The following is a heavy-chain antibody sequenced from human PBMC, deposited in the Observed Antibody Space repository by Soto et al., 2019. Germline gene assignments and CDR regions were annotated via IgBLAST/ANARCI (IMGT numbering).Heavy chain of an antibody. CDR3: AKDSATFGRFEN. V-gene: IGHV3-23*01. CDR2: ISESGGST. J-gene: IGHJ4*02. CDR1: GFTFSSYG. D-gene: IGHD3-3*01. Sequence: EVQLLESGGGLVQPGGSLRLSCAASGFTFSSYGMSWVRQPPGKGLEWVSAISESGGSTYYADSVKGRFTISRDNSKNALYLQMNSLRAEDTAVFYCAKDSATFGRFENWGQGTLVTVSP.